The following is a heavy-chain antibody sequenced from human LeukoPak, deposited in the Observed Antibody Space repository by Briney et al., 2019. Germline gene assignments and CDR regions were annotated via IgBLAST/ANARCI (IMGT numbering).Heavy chain of an antibody. CDR1: GFTFSSYA. D-gene: IGHD3-10*01. Sequence: GGSLRLSCTASGFTFSSYATTWVRQAPGKGLEWVSGIRAGGGSTNFADSVRGRFTLSTDNSKNTLYLQMNSLRAEDAAIYYCAKDGGSGMGFDPWGQGTLVTVSS. J-gene: IGHJ5*02. CDR2: IRAGGGST. CDR3: AKDGGSGMGFDP. V-gene: IGHV3-23*01.